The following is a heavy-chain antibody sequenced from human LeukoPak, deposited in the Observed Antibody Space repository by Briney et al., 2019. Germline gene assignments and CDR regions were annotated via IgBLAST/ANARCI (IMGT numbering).Heavy chain of an antibody. D-gene: IGHD5-24*01. J-gene: IGHJ4*02. V-gene: IGHV3-30*02. CDR2: IRYDGSDK. CDR3: AKDMEGWLQLSPFYYFDY. CDR1: GFTFSSYG. Sequence: GGSLRLSCAASGFTFSSYGMHWVRQAPGKGLEWMAFIRYDGSDKYYADSVKGRFTISRDNSKNTLYLQMNSLRPEDTAVYYRAKDMEGWLQLSPFYYFDYWGQGTLVTVPS.